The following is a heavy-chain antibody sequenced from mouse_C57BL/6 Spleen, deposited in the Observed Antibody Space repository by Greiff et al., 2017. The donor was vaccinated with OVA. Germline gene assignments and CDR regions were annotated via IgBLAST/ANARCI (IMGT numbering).Heavy chain of an antibody. CDR2: ISSGGDYI. J-gene: IGHJ1*03. CDR3: TRVYYSSSYWYFDV. V-gene: IGHV5-9-1*02. Sequence: EVKLMESGEGLVKPGGSLKLSCAASGFTFSSYAMSWVRQTPEKRLEWVAYISSGGDYIYYADTVKGRFTISRDNARNTLYLQMSSLKSEDTAMYYCTRVYYSSSYWYFDVWGTGTTVTVAS. D-gene: IGHD1-1*01. CDR1: GFTFSSYA.